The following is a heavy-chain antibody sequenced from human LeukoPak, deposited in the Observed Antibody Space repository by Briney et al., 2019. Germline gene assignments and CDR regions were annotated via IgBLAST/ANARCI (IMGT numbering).Heavy chain of an antibody. D-gene: IGHD2-15*01. Sequence: PGGSLRLSCAASGFTFSIYSMKWVRQAPGKGLEWVSYISSSSSTIYYADSVKGRFTISRDNAKNSLYLQMNSLRAEDTAVYYCARVSQTPGGRGYFDYWGQGTLVTVSS. CDR1: GFTFSIYS. V-gene: IGHV3-48*01. CDR2: ISSSSSTI. J-gene: IGHJ4*02. CDR3: ARVSQTPGGRGYFDY.